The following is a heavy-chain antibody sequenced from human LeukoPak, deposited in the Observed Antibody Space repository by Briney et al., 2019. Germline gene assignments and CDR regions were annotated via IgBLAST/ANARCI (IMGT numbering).Heavy chain of an antibody. V-gene: IGHV4-34*01. D-gene: IGHD2-15*01. CDR1: GGSFSGYY. CDR2: INHSGST. CDR3: ARALPGRYCSGGSCSSNFDY. J-gene: IGHJ4*02. Sequence: SENLSLTCAVYGGSFSGYYWSWIRQPPGKGLEWIGEINHSGSTNYNPSLKSRVTISVDTSKNQFSLKLSSVTAADTAVYYCARALPGRYCSGGSCSSNFDYWGQGTLVTVSS.